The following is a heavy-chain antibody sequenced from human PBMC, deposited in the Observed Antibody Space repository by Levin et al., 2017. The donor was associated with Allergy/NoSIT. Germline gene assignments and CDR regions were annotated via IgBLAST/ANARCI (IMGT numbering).Heavy chain of an antibody. J-gene: IGHJ3*02. CDR1: GYTFTSYG. Sequence: PKASVKVSCKASGYTFTSYGISWVRQAPGQGLEWMGWISGNNGNRKYVQKLQGRVTMTTDTSTSTAYMELRSLRSDDTAVYYCARRTVTTSDDAFDIWGQGTMVTVSS. V-gene: IGHV1-18*01. CDR3: ARRTVTTSDDAFDI. CDR2: ISGNNGNR. D-gene: IGHD4-17*01.